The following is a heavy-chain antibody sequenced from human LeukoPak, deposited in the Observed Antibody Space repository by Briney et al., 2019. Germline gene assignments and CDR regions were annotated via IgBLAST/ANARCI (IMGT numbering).Heavy chain of an antibody. Sequence: GGSLRLSCAASGFPFSDYYMSWIRQAPGKGLEWVSYISGGSHIYYADSVKGRFTISRDNAKNSLFLQMNSLRVEDTAVYYCARALELMVYATDYYYGMDVWGQGTTVTVSS. CDR1: GFPFSDYY. V-gene: IGHV3-11*04. CDR2: ISGGSHI. CDR3: ARALELMVYATDYYYGMDV. D-gene: IGHD2-8*01. J-gene: IGHJ6*02.